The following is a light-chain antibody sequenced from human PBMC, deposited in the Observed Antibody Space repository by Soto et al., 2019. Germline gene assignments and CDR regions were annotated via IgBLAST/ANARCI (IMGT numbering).Light chain of an antibody. V-gene: IGKV3-20*01. J-gene: IGKJ5*01. CDR3: QQYGNSPIT. CDR2: DAS. CDR1: QSVDCY. Sequence: EIVLTQSPGTLSLSPGERATLSCRASQSVDCYLAWYQQKPGQAPRLLLYDASSRATGIPDRFSGSGSGTDFTLTISRLEPEDFAVYYCQQYGNSPITFGQGTRLEI.